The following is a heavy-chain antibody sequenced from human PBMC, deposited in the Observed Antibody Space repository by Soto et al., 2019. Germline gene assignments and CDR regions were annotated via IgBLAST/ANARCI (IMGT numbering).Heavy chain of an antibody. D-gene: IGHD6-19*01. CDR3: IRNGYYCLEY. V-gene: IGHV4-4*02. CDR2: IHDSGGT. CDR1: GGSINSNTW. J-gene: IGHJ4*01. Sequence: QLQLQESGPGLLKPSETLSLTCGVSGGSINSNTWWSWVRQPPGKGLEWIGEIHDSGGTNYNPSLKRRVTISVDKSKNQVSLKVNSVTAADTAVYYCIRNGYYCLEYWGQGTLVTVSS.